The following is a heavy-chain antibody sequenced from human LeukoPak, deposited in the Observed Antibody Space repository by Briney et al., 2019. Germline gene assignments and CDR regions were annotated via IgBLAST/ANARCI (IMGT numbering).Heavy chain of an antibody. V-gene: IGHV4-31*03. D-gene: IGHD3-22*01. CDR1: GGSISSGGYY. CDR2: IYYSGST. J-gene: IGHJ4*02. Sequence: PSQTLSLTCTVSGGSISSGGYYWSWIRQHPGEGLEWIGYIYYSGSTYYNPSLKSRVTISVDTSKNQFSLKLSSVTAADTAVYYCARVRDGYYYDSSGYYWEFDYWGQGTLVTVSS. CDR3: ARVRDGYYYDSSGYYWEFDY.